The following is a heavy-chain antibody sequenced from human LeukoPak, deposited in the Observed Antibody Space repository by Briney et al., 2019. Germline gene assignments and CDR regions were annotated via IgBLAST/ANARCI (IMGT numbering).Heavy chain of an antibody. D-gene: IGHD1-1*01. V-gene: IGHV3-30*04. J-gene: IGHJ6*03. CDR2: ILYDGSNK. CDR3: ARDRNGNMDV. CDR1: GFTFGDYA. Sequence: GGSLRLSCTASGFTFGDYAMHWVRQAPGKGLEWVAVILYDGSNKYYADSVKGRFTISRDNSKNTLYLQMNSLRAEDTAVYYCARDRNGNMDVWGKGTTVTVSS.